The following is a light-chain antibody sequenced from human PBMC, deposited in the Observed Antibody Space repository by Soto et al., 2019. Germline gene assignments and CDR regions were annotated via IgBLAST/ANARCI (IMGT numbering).Light chain of an antibody. Sequence: EIVLTQSPATLSLSPGERATLSCRASQSVSSYLAWCQQKPGQAPRLLIYDASNRATGVPARFSGSGSGTDFTLTISSLEPEDFAVYYCQQRSSWPWTFGQGTKVEIK. J-gene: IGKJ1*01. V-gene: IGKV3-11*01. CDR2: DAS. CDR1: QSVSSY. CDR3: QQRSSWPWT.